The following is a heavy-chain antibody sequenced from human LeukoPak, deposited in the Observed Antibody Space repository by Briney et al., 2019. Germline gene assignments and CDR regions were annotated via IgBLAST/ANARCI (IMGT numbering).Heavy chain of an antibody. D-gene: IGHD5-18*01. Sequence: GGSLRLSCAASGFTFSSYAMHWVRQAPGKGLEWVSAMSGSGYYTYYVESVKGRFTISRDNSKNTLYLHMNSLRADDTAVYYCARVEDTAMVHLYRSGWFDPWGQGTLVTVSS. CDR1: GFTFSSYA. CDR2: MSGSGYYT. CDR3: ARVEDTAMVHLYRSGWFDP. V-gene: IGHV3-23*01. J-gene: IGHJ5*02.